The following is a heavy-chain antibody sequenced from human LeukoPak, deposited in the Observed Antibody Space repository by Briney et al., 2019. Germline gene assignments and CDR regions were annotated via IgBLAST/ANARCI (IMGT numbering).Heavy chain of an antibody. CDR1: GYTFSTYG. V-gene: IGHV1-18*01. CDR3: ARSVAYDFWSGYLVFDY. J-gene: IGHJ4*02. Sequence: ASVKVSCKPSGYTFSTYGISWVRQAPGQGLEWMGWITSYKGNTYYAQKLQGRVTMTTDTSTSTAYMELTRLRSDDTAVYYCARSVAYDFWSGYLVFDYWGQGTLVTVSS. CDR2: ITSYKGNT. D-gene: IGHD3-3*01.